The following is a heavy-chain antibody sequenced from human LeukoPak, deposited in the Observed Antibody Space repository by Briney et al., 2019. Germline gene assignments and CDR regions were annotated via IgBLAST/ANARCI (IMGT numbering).Heavy chain of an antibody. V-gene: IGHV3-21*01. Sequence: PGGSLRLSCAASGFTFSSYSMNWVRQAPGKGLEWVSSISSSSSYIYYADSVKGRFTISRDNAKNSLYLQMNSLRAEDAAVYYCAGTPAMVRGVIRGYYYYGMDVWGQGTTVTVSS. CDR1: GFTFSSYS. CDR2: ISSSSSYI. J-gene: IGHJ6*02. CDR3: AGTPAMVRGVIRGYYYYGMDV. D-gene: IGHD3-10*01.